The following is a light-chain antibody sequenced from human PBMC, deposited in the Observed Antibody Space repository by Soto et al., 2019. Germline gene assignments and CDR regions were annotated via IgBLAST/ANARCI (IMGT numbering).Light chain of an antibody. Sequence: IHMTQSPSSLSASVGDRVTITCRASQRITTYLNWYQQKSGEAPKLLISTSGTLQRGVPSRFSGSGSGTDFTLTITRLQPADFATYFCQQTYSTPYTFGQGTQSEFK. V-gene: IGKV1-39*01. J-gene: IGKJ2*01. CDR1: QRITTY. CDR3: QQTYSTPYT. CDR2: TSG.